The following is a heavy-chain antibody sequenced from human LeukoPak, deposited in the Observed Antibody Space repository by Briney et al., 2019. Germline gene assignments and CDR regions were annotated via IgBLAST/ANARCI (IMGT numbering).Heavy chain of an antibody. CDR3: TRDGSGSYSYFDY. CDR1: GFTFSNAW. Sequence: PGGSLRLSCAASGFTFSNAWMSWVRQAPGKGLEWVGFIRSKAYGGTTEYAASVKGRFTISRDDSKSIAYLQMNSLKTEDTAVYYCTRDGSGSYSYFDYWGQGTLVTVSS. CDR2: IRSKAYGGTT. V-gene: IGHV3-49*04. D-gene: IGHD1-26*01. J-gene: IGHJ4*02.